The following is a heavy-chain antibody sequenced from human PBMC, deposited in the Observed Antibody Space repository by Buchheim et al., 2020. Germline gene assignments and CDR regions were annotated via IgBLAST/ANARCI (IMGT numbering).Heavy chain of an antibody. Sequence: QVQLVESGGGVVQPGRSLRLSCAASGFTFSSYGMHWVRQAPGKGLEWVAVISYDGSNKYYADSAKGRFTISRDNSKNTMYLQMNSLRAEDTAVYYCARLALPDYWGQGTL. CDR3: ARLALPDY. J-gene: IGHJ4*02. CDR2: ISYDGSNK. CDR1: GFTFSSYG. V-gene: IGHV3-30*03. D-gene: IGHD1-26*01.